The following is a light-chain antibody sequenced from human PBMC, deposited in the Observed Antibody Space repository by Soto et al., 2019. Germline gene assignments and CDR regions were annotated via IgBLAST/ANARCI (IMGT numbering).Light chain of an antibody. CDR2: AAS. V-gene: IGKV1-39*01. CDR3: QQSYSTHT. Sequence: DIPMTQSPSSLSASVGDRVTITCRASQSISSYLNWYQQKPGKAPKLLIYAASSLQSGVPSRFSGSGSGTDFTLTISSLQPEDFATYYCQQSYSTHTFGQGTKLEIK. CDR1: QSISSY. J-gene: IGKJ2*01.